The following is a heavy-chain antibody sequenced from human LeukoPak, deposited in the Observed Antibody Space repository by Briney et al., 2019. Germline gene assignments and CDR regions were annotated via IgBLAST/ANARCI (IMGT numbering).Heavy chain of an antibody. J-gene: IGHJ4*02. CDR3: ARLEPQLVLGDY. D-gene: IGHD6-13*01. Sequence: ASVKVSCKASGYTFTSYGISWVRQAPGQGLEWTGWISAYNGNTNYAQKLQGRVTMTTDTSTSTAYMELRSLRSDDTAVYYCARLEPQLVLGDYWGQGTLVTVSS. CDR1: GYTFTSYG. V-gene: IGHV1-18*01. CDR2: ISAYNGNT.